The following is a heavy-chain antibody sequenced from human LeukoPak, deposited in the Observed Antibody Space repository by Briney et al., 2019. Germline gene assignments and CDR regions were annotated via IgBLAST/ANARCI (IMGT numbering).Heavy chain of an antibody. J-gene: IGHJ4*02. Sequence: GGSLRLSCAASGFTFSSYAMSWVRQAPGKGLEWVSAISGSGGSTYYADSVKGRFTISRDNSKNTLHLQMNSLRAEDTAVYYCAKVRRKDYDFWSGQKGFDYWGQGTLVTVSS. CDR3: AKVRRKDYDFWSGQKGFDY. CDR2: ISGSGGST. V-gene: IGHV3-23*01. CDR1: GFTFSSYA. D-gene: IGHD3-3*01.